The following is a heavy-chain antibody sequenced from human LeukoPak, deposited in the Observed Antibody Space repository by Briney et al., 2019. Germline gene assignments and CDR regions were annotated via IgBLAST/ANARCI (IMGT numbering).Heavy chain of an antibody. D-gene: IGHD6-6*01. V-gene: IGHV3-33*01. CDR2: IWYDGSNK. CDR1: GFTFSSYG. CDR3: ARDSARRWGFFDY. J-gene: IGHJ4*02. Sequence: GGSLRLSCAASGFTFSSYGMHWVRQAPGKGLEWVAVIWYDGSNKYSADSVKGRFTISRDNSKNTLYLQMNSLRAEDTAVYYCARDSARRWGFFDYWGQGTLVTVSS.